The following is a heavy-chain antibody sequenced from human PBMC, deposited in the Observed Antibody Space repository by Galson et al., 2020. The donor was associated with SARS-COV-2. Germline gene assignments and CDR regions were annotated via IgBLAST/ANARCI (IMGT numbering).Heavy chain of an antibody. V-gene: IGHV3-48*02. Sequence: GKGREGRGERRKRRKKREEGESVKGRFTISRDNAKNSLYLQMNSLRDEDTAVYYCARALGYGYNFYFYNGMDVWGQGTTVSVSS. D-gene: IGHD2-21*01. CDR3: ARALGYGYNFYFYNGMDV. CDR2: RRKRRKKR. J-gene: IGHJ6*02.